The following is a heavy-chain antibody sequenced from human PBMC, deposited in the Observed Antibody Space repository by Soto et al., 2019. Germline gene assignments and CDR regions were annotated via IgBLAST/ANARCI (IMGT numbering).Heavy chain of an antibody. J-gene: IGHJ4*02. CDR3: ARGYCSGGSCFPFDY. CDR1: GGSISSGGYS. V-gene: IGHV4-30-2*01. CDR2: IYHSGST. Sequence: SETLSLTCAVSGGSISSGGYSWSWIRQPPGKGLEWIGYIYHSGSTYYNPSLKSRVTISVDRSKNQFSLKLSSVTAADTAVYYCARGYCSGGSCFPFDYWGQGTLVTVSS. D-gene: IGHD2-15*01.